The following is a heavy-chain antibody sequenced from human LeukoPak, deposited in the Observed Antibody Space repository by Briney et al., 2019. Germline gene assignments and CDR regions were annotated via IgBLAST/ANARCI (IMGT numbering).Heavy chain of an antibody. J-gene: IGHJ4*02. V-gene: IGHV3-7*01. CDR2: IKQDGSEK. CDR3: ARDMAAAGLGDFDY. CDR1: GFTFSSYW. D-gene: IGHD6-13*01. Sequence: GGSLRLSCAASGFTFSSYWMSWVRQAPGKGLEWVANIKQDGSEKYYVDSVKGRFTISRDNAKNSLYLQMNSLRAEDTAVYYCARDMAAAGLGDFDYWGQGTLVTVSS.